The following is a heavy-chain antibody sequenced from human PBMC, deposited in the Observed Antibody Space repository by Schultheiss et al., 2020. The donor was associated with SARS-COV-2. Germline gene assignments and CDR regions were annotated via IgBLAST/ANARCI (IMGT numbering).Heavy chain of an antibody. Sequence: SETLSLTCTVSGGSISSSSYYWGWIRQPPGKGLEWIGYIYYSGSTNYNPSLKSRVTISVDTSKNQFSLKLSSVTAADTAVYYCARDPSRYYYYGMDVWGQGTTVIVSS. J-gene: IGHJ6*02. CDR3: ARDPSRYYYYGMDV. CDR1: GGSISSSSYY. V-gene: IGHV4-61*05. CDR2: IYYSGST.